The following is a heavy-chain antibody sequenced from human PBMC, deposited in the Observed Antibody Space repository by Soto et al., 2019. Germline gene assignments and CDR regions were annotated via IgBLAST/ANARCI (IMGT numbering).Heavy chain of an antibody. Sequence: QLHLVESGGGVVRPGESLRLSCVDSGFSFRTYPMHWVLQAPGKGLEWVALISYDGSGEGYGESVRDRFTVSRDNSKNTLYLQLNSLRPEDTGVYYCATSSGYLNYFDYWGQGTLVTVSS. V-gene: IGHV3-30-3*01. J-gene: IGHJ4*02. CDR2: ISYDGSGE. CDR1: GFSFRTYP. CDR3: ATSSGYLNYFDY. D-gene: IGHD6-19*01.